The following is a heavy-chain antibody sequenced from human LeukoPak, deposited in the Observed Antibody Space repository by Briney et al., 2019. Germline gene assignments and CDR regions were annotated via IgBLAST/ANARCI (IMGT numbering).Heavy chain of an antibody. J-gene: IGHJ4*02. CDR2: ISSSSSYI. V-gene: IGHV3-21*01. CDR1: GFTFSRYS. Sequence: GGSLRLSCAASGFTFSRYSMNWVRQAPGKGLEWVSSISSSSSYIYYADSVKDRFTISRDNAKNSLYLQMNSLRAEDTAVYYCARDLGSTSLVDYWGQGTLVTVSS. D-gene: IGHD2-2*01. CDR3: ARDLGSTSLVDY.